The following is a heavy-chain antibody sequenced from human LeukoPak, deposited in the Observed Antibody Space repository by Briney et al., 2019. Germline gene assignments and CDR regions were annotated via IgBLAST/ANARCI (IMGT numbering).Heavy chain of an antibody. D-gene: IGHD6-6*01. Sequence: PGGSLRLSCAASGFTFSSYSMNWVRQAPGKGLEWVSSISSSSSYIYYADSVKGRFTISRDNAKNTLYLQMNSLRAEDTAVYYCARDKYSSSSGAPVNYWGQGTLVTVSS. CDR2: ISSSSSYI. J-gene: IGHJ4*02. CDR1: GFTFSSYS. V-gene: IGHV3-21*01. CDR3: ARDKYSSSSGAPVNY.